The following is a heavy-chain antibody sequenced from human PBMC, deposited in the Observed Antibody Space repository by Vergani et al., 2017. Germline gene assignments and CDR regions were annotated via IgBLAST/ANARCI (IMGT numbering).Heavy chain of an antibody. J-gene: IGHJ6*02. D-gene: IGHD6-13*01. CDR2: FYTGGGT. CDR1: GGSISSGSYY. CDR3: ARDPLYSTTWPFRLLDMDV. V-gene: IGHV4-61*02. Sequence: QVQLQESGPGLVRPSQTLSLTCTVSGGSISSGSYYWSWFRQPAGKGLGWIGRFYTGGGTSSNPSLKSRVTISVDTSKNQFSLQLSSVTAADTAVYYCARDPLYSTTWPFRLLDMDVWGQGTTVTVSS.